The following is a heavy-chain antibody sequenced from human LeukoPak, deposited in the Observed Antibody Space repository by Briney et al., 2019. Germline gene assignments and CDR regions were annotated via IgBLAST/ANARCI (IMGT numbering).Heavy chain of an antibody. V-gene: IGHV1-69*13. J-gene: IGHJ4*02. CDR3: AREALIIYSGSYYDY. D-gene: IGHD1-26*01. CDR1: GGTFSSYA. Sequence: SVKVSFKASGGTFSSYAISWVRKAPGPGLEWMGGIFPIFGTANYAQKFQGRVTITADESTSTAYMELSSLRSEDTAAYYCAREALIIYSGSYYDYWGQGTLVTVSS. CDR2: IFPIFGTA.